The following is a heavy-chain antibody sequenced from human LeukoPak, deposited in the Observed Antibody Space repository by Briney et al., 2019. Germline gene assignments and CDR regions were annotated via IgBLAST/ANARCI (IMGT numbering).Heavy chain of an antibody. CDR3: AKLLTMVAPYFDY. D-gene: IGHD3-10*01. J-gene: IGHJ4*02. CDR1: GFTFSGYA. Sequence: GGSLRLSCATSGFTFSGYAMSWVRQAPGKGPEWVSHISRSGGTTYYADSVKGRFTVSRDNSKNTLYLQMNSLRAEDTAVYYCAKLLTMVAPYFDYWGQGTLVTVSS. V-gene: IGHV3-23*01. CDR2: ISRSGGTT.